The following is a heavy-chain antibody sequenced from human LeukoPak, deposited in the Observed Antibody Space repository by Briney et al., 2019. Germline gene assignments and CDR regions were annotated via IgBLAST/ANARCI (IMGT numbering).Heavy chain of an antibody. J-gene: IGHJ5*02. CDR2: IYYSGST. CDR1: GGSISSGGYY. Sequence: PSETLSPTCTVSGGSISSGGYYWSWIRQHPGKGLEWIGYIYYSGSTYYNPSLKSRVTISVDTSKNQFSLKLSSVTAADTAVYYCARVPNWNYWFDPWGQGTLVTVSS. CDR3: ARVPNWNYWFDP. V-gene: IGHV4-31*03. D-gene: IGHD1-7*01.